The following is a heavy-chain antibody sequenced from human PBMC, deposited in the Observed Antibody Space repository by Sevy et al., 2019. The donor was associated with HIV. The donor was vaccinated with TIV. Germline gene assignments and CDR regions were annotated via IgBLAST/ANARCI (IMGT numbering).Heavy chain of an antibody. CDR3: ANGGVDGVRMDY. J-gene: IGHJ4*02. CDR1: GGTISGYY. V-gene: IGHV4-59*03. Sequence: SETLSLTCTVSGGTISGYYWNWIRQPPGKGLEWIGYIHYSGSTSYNPSLKSGVTISLATSKNQFSLKLTYVTAADTAVYYCANGGVDGVRMDYWGQGTLVTVSS. D-gene: IGHD2-8*02. CDR2: IHYSGST.